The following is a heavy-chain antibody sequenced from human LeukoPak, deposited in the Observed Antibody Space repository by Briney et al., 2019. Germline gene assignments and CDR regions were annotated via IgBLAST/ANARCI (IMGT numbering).Heavy chain of an antibody. Sequence: ASVKVSCKASGYTFIGYYMHWVRQAPGQGLEWMGWIHPNSGGTNYAQKFQGRVTMTRDTSISTAYKELSRLRSDDTAVYYCARDRVTLTTFQYDWFDPWGQGTLVTVPS. D-gene: IGHD2-21*02. J-gene: IGHJ5*02. V-gene: IGHV1-2*02. CDR1: GYTFIGYY. CDR2: IHPNSGGT. CDR3: ARDRVTLTTFQYDWFDP.